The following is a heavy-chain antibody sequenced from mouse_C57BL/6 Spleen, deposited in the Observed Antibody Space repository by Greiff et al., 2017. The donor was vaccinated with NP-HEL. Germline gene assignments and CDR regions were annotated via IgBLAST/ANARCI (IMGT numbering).Heavy chain of an antibody. V-gene: IGHV2-5*01. J-gene: IGHJ2*01. CDR2: IWRGGST. CDR3: AKAEAGTNYFDY. CDR1: GFSLTSYG. D-gene: IGHD4-1*01. Sequence: VKLLESGPGLVQPSQSLSITCTVSGFSLTSYGVHWVRQSPGKGLEWLGVIWRGGSTDYNAAFMSRLSITKDNSKSQVFFKMNSLQADDTAIYYCAKAEAGTNYFDYWGQGTTLTVSS.